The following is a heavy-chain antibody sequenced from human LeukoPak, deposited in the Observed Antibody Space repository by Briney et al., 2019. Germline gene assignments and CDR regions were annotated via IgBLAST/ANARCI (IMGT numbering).Heavy chain of an antibody. Sequence: ASVKVSCKASGFTFTSSAMQWVRQARGQRLEWIGWIVVGSGNTNYAQKFQERVTITRDMSTSTAYMELSSLRSEDTAVYYCAAEARVGGDWFDPWGQGTLVTVSS. V-gene: IGHV1-58*02. D-gene: IGHD3-16*01. CDR2: IVVGSGNT. J-gene: IGHJ5*02. CDR1: GFTFTSSA. CDR3: AAEARVGGDWFDP.